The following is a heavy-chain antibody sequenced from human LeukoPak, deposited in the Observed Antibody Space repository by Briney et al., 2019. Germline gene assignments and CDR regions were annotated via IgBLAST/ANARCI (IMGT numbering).Heavy chain of an antibody. CDR3: AKDGVLYSSSWLDFDY. D-gene: IGHD6-13*01. J-gene: IGHJ4*02. Sequence: PGGSLRLSCAASGFTFSIYWMHWVRQAPGKGLVWVSRINSDGSSTRNADSVKGRFTISRDNAKNTLYLQMNSLRAEDTAVYYCAKDGVLYSSSWLDFDYWGQGTLVTVSS. CDR2: INSDGSST. V-gene: IGHV3-74*01. CDR1: GFTFSIYW.